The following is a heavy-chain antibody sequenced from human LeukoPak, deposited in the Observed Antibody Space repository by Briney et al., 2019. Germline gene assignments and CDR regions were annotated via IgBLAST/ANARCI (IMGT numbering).Heavy chain of an antibody. V-gene: IGHV3-48*03. J-gene: IGHJ4*02. CDR3: ARDRPGYTSSWYSPFAY. CDR2: ISTTGTTI. CDR1: GFPFSSDE. Sequence: GALVLSFPASGFPFSSDEMKWGRPAPGKGGEWVAYISTTGTTIYYADSVKGRFTISRDNATNSLYLQMNRLRADDTAVYYCARDRPGYTSSWYSPFAYWGQGTLVTASS. D-gene: IGHD6-13*01.